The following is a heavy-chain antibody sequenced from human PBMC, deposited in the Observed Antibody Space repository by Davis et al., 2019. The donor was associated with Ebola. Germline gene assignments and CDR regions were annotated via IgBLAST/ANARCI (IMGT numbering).Heavy chain of an antibody. V-gene: IGHV4-34*01. J-gene: IGHJ4*02. CDR1: GGSFSGYY. CDR2: INHSGST. CDR3: ARKYSGYDYPRY. D-gene: IGHD5-12*01. Sequence: GSLRLSCAVYGGSFSGYYWSWIRQPPGKGLEWIGEINHSGSTNYNPSLKSRVTISVDTSKNQFSLKLSSVTAADTAVYYCARKYSGYDYPRYWGQGTLVTVSS.